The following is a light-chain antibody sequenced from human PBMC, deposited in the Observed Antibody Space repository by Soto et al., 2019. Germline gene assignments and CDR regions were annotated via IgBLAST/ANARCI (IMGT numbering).Light chain of an antibody. J-gene: IGKJ3*01. CDR1: QSISSY. V-gene: IGKV1-39*01. Sequence: DIPMTQSPSSLSASVGDRVTITCRASQSISSYLNWYQQKPGKAPKLLIYAASSLQRGVPSRFSGSGSGTDFTLTISSLQPEDCATYYGQQSYSTPLYTFGPGTKVDI. CDR2: AAS. CDR3: QQSYSTPLYT.